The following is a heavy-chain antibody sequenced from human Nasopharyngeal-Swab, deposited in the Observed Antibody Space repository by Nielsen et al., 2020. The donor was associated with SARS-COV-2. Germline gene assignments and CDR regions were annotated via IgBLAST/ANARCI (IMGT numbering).Heavy chain of an antibody. CDR2: IKSKTDGGTT. D-gene: IGHD1-26*01. V-gene: IGHV3-15*01. CDR1: GFTIRNAW. J-gene: IGHJ4*02. Sequence: GGSLRLSCAASGFTIRNAWMSRVSQAPGKGLEWVGRIKSKTDGGTTDYAAPVKGRFTISRDDSKNTLYLQMNSMKTEDTAVYYCTTSGSYVRYWGQGTLVTVSS. CDR3: TTSGSYVRY.